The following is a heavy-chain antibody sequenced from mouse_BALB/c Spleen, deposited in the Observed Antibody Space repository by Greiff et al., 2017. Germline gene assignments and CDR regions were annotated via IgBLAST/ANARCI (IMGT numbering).Heavy chain of an antibody. D-gene: IGHD2-3*01. Sequence: ESGPGLVKPSQSLSLTCSVTGYSITSGYYWNWIRQFPGNKLEWMGYISYDGSNNYNPSLKNRISITRDTSKNQFFLKLNSVTTEDTATYYCARGGGYYEDFDVWGAGTTVTVSS. CDR3: ARGGGYYEDFDV. V-gene: IGHV3-6*02. CDR1: GYSITSGYY. J-gene: IGHJ1*01. CDR2: ISYDGSN.